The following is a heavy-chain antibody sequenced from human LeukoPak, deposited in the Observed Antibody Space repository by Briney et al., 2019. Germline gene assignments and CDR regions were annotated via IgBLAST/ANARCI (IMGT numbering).Heavy chain of an antibody. CDR2: IYSGGNT. Sequence: PGGSLRLSCAVSGLTVSSNYMNWVRQAPGKGLEWVSIIYSGGNTYYADSVKGRFTISRDNSENTLYLQMNSLRPEDTAVYYCARARDYYDSNYYFDYWGQGTLVTVSS. CDR3: ARARDYYDSNYYFDY. D-gene: IGHD3-22*01. J-gene: IGHJ4*02. CDR1: GLTVSSNY. V-gene: IGHV3-53*05.